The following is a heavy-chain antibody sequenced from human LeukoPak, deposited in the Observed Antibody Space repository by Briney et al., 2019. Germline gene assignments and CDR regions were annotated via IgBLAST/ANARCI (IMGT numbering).Heavy chain of an antibody. CDR2: IYSSGGT. V-gene: IGHV4-59*08. J-gene: IGHJ4*02. D-gene: IGHD6-13*01. Sequence: SETLSLTCTVSGGSISTYYWSWIRQPPGKGLEWIGYIYSSGGTNYNPSLKSRVTISEDTSKNQISLKLKSVTAADTAVYYCARRIWYVDYWGQGTLATVSS. CDR3: ARRIWYVDY. CDR1: GGSISTYY.